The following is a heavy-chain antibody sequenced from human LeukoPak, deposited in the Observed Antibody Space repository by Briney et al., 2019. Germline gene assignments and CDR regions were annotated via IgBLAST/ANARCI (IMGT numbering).Heavy chain of an antibody. V-gene: IGHV1-69*04. CDR1: GGTFSSYA. Sequence: ASVKVSCKASGGTFSSYAISWVRQAPGQGLEWMGRIIPILGIANYAQKFQDRVTITADKSTSTAYMELSSLRSEDTAVYYCATRGEVGYSGYEIYYFDYWGQGTLVTVSS. D-gene: IGHD5-12*01. CDR3: ATRGEVGYSGYEIYYFDY. J-gene: IGHJ4*02. CDR2: IIPILGIA.